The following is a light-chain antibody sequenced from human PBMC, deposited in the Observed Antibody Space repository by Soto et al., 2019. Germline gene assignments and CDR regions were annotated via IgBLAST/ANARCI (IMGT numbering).Light chain of an antibody. CDR2: DAT. CDR3: QVWASTAEFFV. V-gene: IGLV3-21*02. Sequence: SDDRTQPRSVSVSPGETAKIICGGDKIGSKIVHWYKQRPGQAPVAVVFDATDRPSGIPDRISASRSGDTATLTISRVDAGDEADYYCQVWASTAEFFVFGSGTKVTVL. CDR1: KIGSKI. J-gene: IGLJ1*01.